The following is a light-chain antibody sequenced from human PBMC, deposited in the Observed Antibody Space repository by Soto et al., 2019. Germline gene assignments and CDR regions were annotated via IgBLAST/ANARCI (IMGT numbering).Light chain of an antibody. CDR2: TAS. J-gene: IGKJ2*01. CDR3: QQYNGDMYT. Sequence: IQMTQSPSSLSASVGDRVTITCRASQGIRNDLGWYQEKPGKAPKCLIYTASSLQSGVPSRFSGSGSGTEFTLTISSLQPDDSATYYCQQYNGDMYTFGQGTKVDI. CDR1: QGIRND. V-gene: IGKV1-17*01.